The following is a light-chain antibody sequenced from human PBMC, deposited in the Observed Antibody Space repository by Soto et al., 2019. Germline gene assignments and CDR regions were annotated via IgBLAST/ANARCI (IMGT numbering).Light chain of an antibody. J-gene: IGLJ1*01. CDR3: CSYACSSTFLYV. V-gene: IGLV2-23*03. CDR1: SSDVGRYNL. CDR2: EGS. Sequence: QSALTQPASVSGSPGQSITISCTGTSSDVGRYNLVSWYQLHPGKSPKLMIYEGSKWPSGVSNRFSGSKSGNTSSLTISWLQSEDEADYYCCSYACSSTFLYVFGTGTKLTVL.